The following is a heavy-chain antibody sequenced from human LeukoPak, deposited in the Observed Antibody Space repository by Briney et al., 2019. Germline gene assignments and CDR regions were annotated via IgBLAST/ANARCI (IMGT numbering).Heavy chain of an antibody. D-gene: IGHD1-14*01. J-gene: IGHJ4*02. CDR3: GEPGY. V-gene: IGHV4-39*01. CDR1: DGSISSSSYY. CDR2: IYYSGST. Sequence: SETLSLTCTVSDGSISSSSYYWGWIRQPPEKGLEWIGTIYYSGSTYYNPSLKSRVTISVDTSKNQFSLKLSSVTAADTAVYYCGEPGYWGQGTLVTVSS.